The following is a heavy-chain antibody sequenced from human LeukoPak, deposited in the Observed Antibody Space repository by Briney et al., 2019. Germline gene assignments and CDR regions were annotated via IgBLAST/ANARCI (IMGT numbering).Heavy chain of an antibody. J-gene: IGHJ4*02. CDR1: GFTFTKYW. CDR2: IKQDGSDK. V-gene: IGHV3-7*01. D-gene: IGHD3-10*01. CDR3: ASVYGSGSHQVYY. Sequence: GGSLRLSCAASGFTFTKYWMTWVRQAPGKGLEWVGNIKQDGSDKNYMDSVKGRFTISRDNTKNSVYLQMSSLRAEDTAVYYCASVYGSGSHQVYYWGQGTLVTVSS.